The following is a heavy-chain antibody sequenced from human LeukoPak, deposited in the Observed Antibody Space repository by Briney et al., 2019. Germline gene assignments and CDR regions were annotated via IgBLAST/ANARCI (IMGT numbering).Heavy chain of an antibody. V-gene: IGHV3-64*04. D-gene: IGHD5-12*01. CDR2: ISSNGGST. CDR1: GFTFSSYA. J-gene: IGHJ4*02. CDR3: ATNSGWNYFDY. Sequence: GGSLRLSCSASGFTFSSYAMHWVRQAPGKGLEYVSAISSNGGSTYYADSVGGRFTISRDNSKNTLFLQMNSLRAEDTAVYYCATNSGWNYFDYWGQGTLVTASS.